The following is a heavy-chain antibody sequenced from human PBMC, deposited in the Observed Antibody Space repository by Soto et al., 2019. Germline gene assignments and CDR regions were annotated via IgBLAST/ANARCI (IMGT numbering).Heavy chain of an antibody. CDR1: GGTFSSYA. J-gene: IGHJ4*02. CDR2: IIPIFGTA. Sequence: ASVKVSCKASGGTFSSYAISWVRQAPGQGLEWMGGIIPIFGTANYAQKFQGRVTITADESTSTAYMELSSLRSEDTAVYYCARDSITIFGVVIRGRLGYFDYWGQGTLVTVSS. CDR3: ARDSITIFGVVIRGRLGYFDY. D-gene: IGHD3-3*01. V-gene: IGHV1-69*13.